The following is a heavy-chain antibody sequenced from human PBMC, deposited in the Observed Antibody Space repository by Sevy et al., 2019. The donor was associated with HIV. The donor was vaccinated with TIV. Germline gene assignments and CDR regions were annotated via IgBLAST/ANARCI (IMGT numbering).Heavy chain of an antibody. CDR1: GFTFSSYA. V-gene: IGHV3-23*01. CDR3: AKEGGGYYYDSSGLFDY. J-gene: IGHJ4*02. Sequence: GGSLRLSCAASGFTFSSYAMSWVRQAPGKGLEWVSAISGSGYLTYYTDSVKGRFTISRDNSKNTLYLQMNSLRAEDTAVYYRAKEGGGYYYDSSGLFDYWGQGTLVTVSS. D-gene: IGHD3-22*01. CDR2: ISGSGYLT.